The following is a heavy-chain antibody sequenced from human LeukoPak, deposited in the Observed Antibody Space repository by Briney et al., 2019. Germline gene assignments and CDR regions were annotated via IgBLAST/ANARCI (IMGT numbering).Heavy chain of an antibody. V-gene: IGHV4-39*07. J-gene: IGHJ5*02. CDR2: IYYSGST. D-gene: IGHD3-10*01. Sequence: SETLSLTCTVSGGSISSSSYYWGWIRQPPGKGLEWIGSIYYSGSTYYNPSLKSRVTISADTSKNQFSVRLSSVTAADTAVYYCAKSDNIVLLNWFDPWGQGTLVTVSS. CDR3: AKSDNIVLLNWFDP. CDR1: GGSISSSSYY.